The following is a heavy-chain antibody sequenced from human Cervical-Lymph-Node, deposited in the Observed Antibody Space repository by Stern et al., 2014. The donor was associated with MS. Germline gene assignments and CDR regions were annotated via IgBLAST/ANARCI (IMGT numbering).Heavy chain of an antibody. D-gene: IGHD6-13*01. CDR3: ARVIAGGGWFDP. CDR2: MYHSGTT. J-gene: IGHJ5*02. V-gene: IGHV4-31*03. CDR1: GGSISSGGYY. Sequence: VQLEESGPGLVKPSQTLSLTCSVSGGSISSGGYYWSWIRQHPGKGLEWIGYMYHSGTTYYCPSLKSRVTISIDTSKNQFSVQLNSVTAADTAVYYCARVIAGGGWFDPWGQGTLVTVSS.